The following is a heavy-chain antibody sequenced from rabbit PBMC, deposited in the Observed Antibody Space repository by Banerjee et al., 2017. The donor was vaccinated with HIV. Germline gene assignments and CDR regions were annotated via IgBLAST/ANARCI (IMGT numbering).Heavy chain of an antibody. D-gene: IGHD8-1*01. CDR2: IYGGSSNDT. V-gene: IGHV1S45*01. CDR3: ARAAAYSSIYYKV. Sequence: QEHLEESGGDWVKLEGPLTLTAKAAGSTISRNYWINWVGQAPGKGLEWIACIYGGSSNDTYYATWAKGRFTISKASSTTVTLQMTSLTAADTATYFCARAAAYSSIYYKVWGQGTLVTVS. J-gene: IGHJ4*01. CDR1: GSTISRNYW.